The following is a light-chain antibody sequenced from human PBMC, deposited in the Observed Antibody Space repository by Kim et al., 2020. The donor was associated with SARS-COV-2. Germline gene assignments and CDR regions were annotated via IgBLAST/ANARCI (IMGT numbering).Light chain of an antibody. V-gene: IGLV2-14*03. CDR3: SSFTSSITWV. CDR2: DVT. Sequence: QSVLTQPASVSGSPGQSITISCTGTSSDIGGYNWVSWYQQHPAKAPKLIIYDVTKRPSGVSDRFSGSKSGNTASLTISGLQAEDEADYYCSSFTSSITWVFGGGTQLTVL. CDR1: SSDIGGYNW. J-gene: IGLJ3*02.